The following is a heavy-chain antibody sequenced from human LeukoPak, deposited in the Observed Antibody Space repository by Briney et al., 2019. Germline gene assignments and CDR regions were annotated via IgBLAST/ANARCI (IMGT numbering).Heavy chain of an antibody. D-gene: IGHD3-10*01. V-gene: IGHV4-39*07. CDR2: IYTSGST. J-gene: IGHJ5*02. Sequence: PSETLSLTCTVSGGSISSSSYYWGWIRQPPGKGLEWIGRIYTSGSTNYNPSLKSRVTMSVDTSKNQFSLKLSSVTAADTAVYYCARDLEGLYGSGSYYNWFDPWGQGTLVTVSS. CDR3: ARDLEGLYGSGSYYNWFDP. CDR1: GGSISSSSYY.